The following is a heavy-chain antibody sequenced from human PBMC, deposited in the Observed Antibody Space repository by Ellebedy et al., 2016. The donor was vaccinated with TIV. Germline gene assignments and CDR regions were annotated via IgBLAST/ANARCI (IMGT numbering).Heavy chain of an antibody. CDR3: ARETFNDVDLKLWGVFDI. CDR1: ELTVSGNY. D-gene: IGHD3-10*01. V-gene: IGHV3-66*01. CDR2: IFIDSTT. J-gene: IGHJ3*02. Sequence: PGGSLRLSCAASELTVSGNYMSWVRQAPGKGLEWVSLIFIDSTTYYADSVKGRFTISRDNSKNILYIQMNSLRAEDTAVYYCARETFNDVDLKLWGVFDIWGQGTMVTVSS.